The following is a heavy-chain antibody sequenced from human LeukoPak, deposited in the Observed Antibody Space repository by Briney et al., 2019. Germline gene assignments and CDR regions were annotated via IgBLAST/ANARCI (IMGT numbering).Heavy chain of an antibody. V-gene: IGHV3-23*01. J-gene: IGHJ4*01. CDR1: GFIFNNYA. CDR2: IGGRDGGT. Sequence: PGASLRLSCAASGFIFNNYAMSWVRQAPGKGLEWVTAIGGRDGGTYYADSVKGRFTVSRDDPKNTLYLQMNTLRVEDTAVYYCAKWGDYDILTGYYDSDYWGHGPLVTVSS. D-gene: IGHD3-9*01. CDR3: AKWGDYDILTGYYDSDY.